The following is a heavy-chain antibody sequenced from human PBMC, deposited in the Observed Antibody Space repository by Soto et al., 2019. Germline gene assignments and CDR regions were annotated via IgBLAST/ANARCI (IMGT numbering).Heavy chain of an antibody. V-gene: IGHV3-30-3*01. CDR2: ISYDGSNK. CDR3: ARDPYYDSSIFDY. D-gene: IGHD3-22*01. Sequence: GGSLRLSCAASGFTFSSYAMHWVRQAPGKGLEWVAVISYDGSNKYYADSVKGRFTISRDNSKNTLYLQMNSLRAEDTAVYYCARDPYYDSSIFDYWGQGTLVTV. J-gene: IGHJ4*02. CDR1: GFTFSSYA.